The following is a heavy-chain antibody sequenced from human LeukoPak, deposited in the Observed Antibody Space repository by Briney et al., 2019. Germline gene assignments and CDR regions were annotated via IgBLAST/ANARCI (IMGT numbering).Heavy chain of an antibody. Sequence: SETLSLTCTVSGGSISSSSYYWGWIRQPPGKGLEWIGSIYYSGSTYYNPSLKSRVTISVDTSKNQFSLKLSSVTAADTAAYYCARGILPATQPRFDYWGQGTLVTVSS. CDR1: GGSISSSSYY. D-gene: IGHD2-2*01. J-gene: IGHJ4*02. V-gene: IGHV4-39*07. CDR3: ARGILPATQPRFDY. CDR2: IYYSGST.